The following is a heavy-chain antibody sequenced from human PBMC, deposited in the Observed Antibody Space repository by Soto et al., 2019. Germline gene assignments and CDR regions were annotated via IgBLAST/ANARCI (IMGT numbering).Heavy chain of an antibody. D-gene: IGHD3-16*01. CDR2: ISATGGGT. CDR1: VFKFINYA. V-gene: IGHV3-23*01. CDR3: AKDRRAGGNSAFYFDF. Sequence: GWSLRLSCAASVFKFINYAMSWVRQAPGKGLEWVSLISATGGGTYYADSVKGRFTISRDNSHNTLYLQVHSLTAEDTAVYYCAKDRRAGGNSAFYFDFWGQGAQVTVSS. J-gene: IGHJ4*02.